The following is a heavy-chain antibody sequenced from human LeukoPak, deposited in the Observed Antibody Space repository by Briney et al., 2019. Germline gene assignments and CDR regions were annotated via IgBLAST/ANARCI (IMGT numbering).Heavy chain of an antibody. CDR3: ARVYYDFWSGYPRPLTNYYYYMDV. CDR1: GYSFTSYW. V-gene: IGHV5-51*01. D-gene: IGHD3-3*01. J-gene: IGHJ6*03. CDR2: IYPGDSDT. Sequence: GESLKISCKGSGYSFTSYWIGWVRQMPGKGLEWMGIIYPGDSDTRYSPSFQGQVIISAEKSISTAYLQWSSLKASDTALYYCARVYYDFWSGYPRPLTNYYYYMDVWGKGTTVTVSS.